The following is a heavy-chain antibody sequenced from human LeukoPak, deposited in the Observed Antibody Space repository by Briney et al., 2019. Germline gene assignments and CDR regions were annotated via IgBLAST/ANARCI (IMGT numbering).Heavy chain of an antibody. CDR3: AKLYDFWSGYYYFDY. D-gene: IGHD3-3*01. CDR1: GVTFSSYA. J-gene: IGHJ4*02. CDR2: ISGSGGST. Sequence: EGSLRLSCAASGVTFSSYAMSWVRQAPGKGLEWVAAISGSGGSTYYADSVKGRFTISRDNSKNTLYLQMNSLRAEDTAVYYCAKLYDFWSGYYYFDYRGQGTLVTVSS. V-gene: IGHV3-23*01.